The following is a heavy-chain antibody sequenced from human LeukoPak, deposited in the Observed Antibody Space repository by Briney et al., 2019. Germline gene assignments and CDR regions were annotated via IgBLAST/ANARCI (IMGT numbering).Heavy chain of an antibody. CDR2: ISGSGGST. CDR1: GFTFSSYG. J-gene: IGHJ4*02. V-gene: IGHV3-23*01. Sequence: GGSLRLSSAASGFTFSSYGMHWVRQAPDKGLEWVSAISGSGGSTYYADSVKGRFTISRDNSKNTLYLQMNSLRAEDTAVYYCAKEAVAGNFDYWGQGTLVTVSS. CDR3: AKEAVAGNFDY. D-gene: IGHD6-19*01.